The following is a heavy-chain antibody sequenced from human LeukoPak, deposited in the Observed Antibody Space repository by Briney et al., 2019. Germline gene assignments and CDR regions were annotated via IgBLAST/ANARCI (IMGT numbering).Heavy chain of an antibody. CDR3: ARRYATAMAIYYFDY. Sequence: KDGESLKISCKGSGYSFTSYWIGWVRQMPGKGLEWMGIIYPGDSDTRYSPSFQGQVTISADKSISTAYLQWSSLKASDTAMYYCARRYATAMAIYYFDYWGQGTLVTVSS. CDR2: IYPGDSDT. J-gene: IGHJ4*02. D-gene: IGHD5-18*01. V-gene: IGHV5-51*01. CDR1: GYSFTSYW.